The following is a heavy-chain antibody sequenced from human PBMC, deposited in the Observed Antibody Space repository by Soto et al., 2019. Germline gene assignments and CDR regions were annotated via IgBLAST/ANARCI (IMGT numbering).Heavy chain of an antibody. Sequence: QVQLVQSGAEVKKPGSSVTVSCKASGGTFSSYTISWVRQAPGQGLERMGGIIPIFGTANYAQKFQGRVTITAEESTSTAYKELSRLRSEDTAVYYCARGNHRWLQLWYFELWGRGTLVTVSS. D-gene: IGHD5-12*01. CDR2: IIPIFGTA. CDR1: GGTFSSYT. V-gene: IGHV1-69*12. CDR3: ARGNHRWLQLWYFEL. J-gene: IGHJ2*01.